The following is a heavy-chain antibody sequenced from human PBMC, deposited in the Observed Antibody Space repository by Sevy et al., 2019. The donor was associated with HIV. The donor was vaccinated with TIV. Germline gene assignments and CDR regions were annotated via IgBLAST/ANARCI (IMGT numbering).Heavy chain of an antibody. D-gene: IGHD5-12*01. CDR3: ARDSPANGYTFDY. Sequence: GGSLRLSCAASGFTFSSYAMHWVHQAPGKGLEWVAVISYDGSNKYYADSVKGRFTISRDNSKNTLYLQMNSLRAEDTAVYYCARDSPANGYTFDYWGQGTLVTVSS. CDR1: GFTFSSYA. J-gene: IGHJ4*02. V-gene: IGHV3-30-3*01. CDR2: ISYDGSNK.